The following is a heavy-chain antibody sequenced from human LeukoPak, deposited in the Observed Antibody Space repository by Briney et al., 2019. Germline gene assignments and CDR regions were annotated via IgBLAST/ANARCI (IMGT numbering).Heavy chain of an antibody. CDR1: GGTFSSYA. V-gene: IGHV1-69*06. CDR2: IIPIFGTA. Sequence: GASVKVSCKASGGTFSSYAISWVRQAPGQGLEWMGGIIPIFGTANYAQKFQGRVTITADKSTSTAYMELSSLRSEDTAVYYCARDWSVWFGESNAFDIWGQGTMVTVSS. D-gene: IGHD3-10*01. CDR3: ARDWSVWFGESNAFDI. J-gene: IGHJ3*02.